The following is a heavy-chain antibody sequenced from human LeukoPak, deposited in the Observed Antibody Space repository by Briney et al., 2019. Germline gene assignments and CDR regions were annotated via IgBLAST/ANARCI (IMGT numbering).Heavy chain of an antibody. V-gene: IGHV1-2*02. Sequence: ASVKVSCKASGYTFTGYYMHWVRQAPGQGLEWMGWINPNSGGTNYAQKFQGRVTMTRDTSISTAYMELSRLTSDDVAVYYCARDGAVAGTAYPEYWGQGTLVTVSS. CDR2: INPNSGGT. CDR1: GYTFTGYY. CDR3: ARDGAVAGTAYPEY. D-gene: IGHD6-19*01. J-gene: IGHJ4*02.